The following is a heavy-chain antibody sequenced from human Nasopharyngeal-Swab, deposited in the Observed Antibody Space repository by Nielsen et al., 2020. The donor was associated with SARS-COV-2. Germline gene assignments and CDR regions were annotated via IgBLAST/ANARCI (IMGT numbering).Heavy chain of an antibody. CDR1: GYTFTSYG. Sequence: ASVKVSCKASGYTFTSYGISWVRQAPGQGLEWMGWISAYNGNTNYAQKLQGRVTMTTDTSTSTAYMELRSLRSDDTAVYYYARRSDTAMVTPIDYWGQGTLVTVSS. CDR3: ARRSDTAMVTPIDY. D-gene: IGHD5-18*01. CDR2: ISAYNGNT. J-gene: IGHJ4*02. V-gene: IGHV1-18*01.